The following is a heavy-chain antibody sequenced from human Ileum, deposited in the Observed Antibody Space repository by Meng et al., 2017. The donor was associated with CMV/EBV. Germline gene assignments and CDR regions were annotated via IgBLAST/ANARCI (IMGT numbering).Heavy chain of an antibody. J-gene: IGHJ5*02. CDR2: IHPSGST. CDR3: SRGADAYKSGRS. CDR1: GGSFSNYY. Sequence: VPPQQWGAGLLKPSGTLSLPFGVYGGSFSNYYWSWIRQSPGKGLEWIGEIHPSGSTYYNPSLNSRVTMSVDTSKNQFSLNLRSVTAVDTAVYYCSRGADAYKSGRSWGQGTLVTVSS. V-gene: IGHV4-34*01. D-gene: IGHD5-24*01.